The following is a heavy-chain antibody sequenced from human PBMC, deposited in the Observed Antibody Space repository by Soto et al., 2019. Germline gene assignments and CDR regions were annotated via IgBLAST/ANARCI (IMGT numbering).Heavy chain of an antibody. Sequence: EVQLVESGGGSVQPGGSLRLSCAASGFTFSSYWMHWVRQAPGKGLVWVSRIKSDGSGTYYADSVKGRLTISRDNDKNTLELQMNSLRAEDTAVYYCARGDGDYYDGNGYLGRHWGQGTLVTVSS. CDR3: ARGDGDYYDGNGYLGRH. CDR1: GFTFSSYW. D-gene: IGHD3-22*01. CDR2: IKSDGSGT. J-gene: IGHJ4*02. V-gene: IGHV3-74*01.